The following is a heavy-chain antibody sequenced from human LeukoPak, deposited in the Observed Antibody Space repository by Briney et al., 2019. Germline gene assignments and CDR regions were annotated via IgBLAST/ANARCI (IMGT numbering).Heavy chain of an antibody. CDR2: MNPNSGNT. CDR1: GYTFTSYD. D-gene: IGHD3-10*01. CDR3: ARGEEFGEFFDY. J-gene: IGHJ4*02. V-gene: IGHV1-8*01. Sequence: ASVKVSCKASGYTFTSYDINWVRQATGQGLEWMGWMNPNSGNTGYAQKFQGRVTMTRNTSISTAYMERSSLRSEDTAVYYCARGEEFGEFFDYWGQGTLVTVSS.